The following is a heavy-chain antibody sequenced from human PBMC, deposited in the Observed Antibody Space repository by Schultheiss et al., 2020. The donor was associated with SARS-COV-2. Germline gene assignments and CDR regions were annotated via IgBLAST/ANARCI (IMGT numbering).Heavy chain of an antibody. CDR1: GFTFSSYA. J-gene: IGHJ4*02. Sequence: GGSLRLSCAASGFTFSSYAMHWVRQAPGKGLEWVSSISSSSSYIYYADSVKGRFTISRDNAKNSLYLQMNSLRAEDTAVYYCARGARWLQLWGHFDYWGQGTLVTVSS. V-gene: IGHV3-21*04. D-gene: IGHD5-24*01. CDR2: ISSSSSYI. CDR3: ARGARWLQLWGHFDY.